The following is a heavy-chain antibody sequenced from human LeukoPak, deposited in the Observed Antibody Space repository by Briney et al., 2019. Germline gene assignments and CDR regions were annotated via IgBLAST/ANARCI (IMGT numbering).Heavy chain of an antibody. V-gene: IGHV3-23*01. CDR3: ARGFAGYSSGWYDSAFDY. Sequence: GGSLRLSCAASGFTFSSYAMSWVHQAPGKGLEWVSAISGSGGSTYYADSVKGRFTISRDNAKNSLYLQMNSLRAEDTAVYYCARGFAGYSSGWYDSAFDYWGQGTLVTVSS. D-gene: IGHD6-19*01. CDR1: GFTFSSYA. CDR2: ISGSGGST. J-gene: IGHJ4*02.